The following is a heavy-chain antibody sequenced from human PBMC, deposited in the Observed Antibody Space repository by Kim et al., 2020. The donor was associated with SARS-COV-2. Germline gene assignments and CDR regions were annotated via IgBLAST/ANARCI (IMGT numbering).Heavy chain of an antibody. D-gene: IGHD3-3*01. Sequence: GESLKISCKGSGYSFTSYWIGWVRQMPGKGLEWMGIIYPGDSDTRYSPSFQGQVTISADKSISTAYLQWSSLKASDTAMYYCARGPGLRLLEWLPTLNWFDPWGQGTLVTVSS. J-gene: IGHJ5*02. CDR3: ARGPGLRLLEWLPTLNWFDP. V-gene: IGHV5-51*01. CDR2: IYPGDSDT. CDR1: GYSFTSYW.